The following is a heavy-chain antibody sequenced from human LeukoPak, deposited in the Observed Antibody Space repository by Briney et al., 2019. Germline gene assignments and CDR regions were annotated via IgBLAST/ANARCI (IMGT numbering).Heavy chain of an antibody. CDR2: LHADGIER. V-gene: IGHV3-7*01. J-gene: IGHJ4*02. CDR1: GFTLSGYW. Sequence: SGGSLRLSCAASGFTLSGYWMSWVRQAPGKGLEWVARLHADGIERYYVDPVKGRFTISRDNAKNSLHLQMYSLRLDDTAVYYCARGGYSFDYLGQGTLDTVSS. D-gene: IGHD5-12*01. CDR3: ARGGYSFDY.